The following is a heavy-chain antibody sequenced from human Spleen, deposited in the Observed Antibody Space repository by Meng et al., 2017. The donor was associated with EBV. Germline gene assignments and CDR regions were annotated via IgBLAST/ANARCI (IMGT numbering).Heavy chain of an antibody. CDR3: ARVGSSWDRLGFDS. CDR2: VYYTGSS. J-gene: IGHJ5*01. Sequence: VKLLQSAPGLSKTSGTLFLTSCVSAGSVSSGGCSWRCLREPLVKVLEWIGHVYYTGSSKYNPCLKSRVTMSVDTSKNKFSLKLSSVTAADTGVYYCARVGSSWDRLGFDSWGQGTLVTVSS. V-gene: IGHV4-61*08. CDR1: AGSVSSGGCS. D-gene: IGHD6-13*01.